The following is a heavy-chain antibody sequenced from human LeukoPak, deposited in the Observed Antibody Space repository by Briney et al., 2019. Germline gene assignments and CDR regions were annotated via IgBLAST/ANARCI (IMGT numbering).Heavy chain of an antibody. CDR1: GFTLSRYA. CDR2: ITGSGGST. V-gene: IGHV3-23*01. Sequence: PGGSLRLSCADSGFTLSRYAMRWVRDGRGEGGGGGSVITGSGGSTYSAHSVKVPFTISRYNSKTTLYLHMNSPTAADTAVYYCATGIVVVITGLYFYYWGQVTLVTVSS. J-gene: IGHJ4*02. CDR3: ATGIVVVITGLYFYY. D-gene: IGHD3-22*01.